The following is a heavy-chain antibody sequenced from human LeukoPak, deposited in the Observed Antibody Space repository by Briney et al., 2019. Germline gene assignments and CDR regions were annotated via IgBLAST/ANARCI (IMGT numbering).Heavy chain of an antibody. CDR3: ARDAYKRGWYLIS. CDR2: INPKDGTT. Sequence: ASVKVSCKASGYPFTNFYISWVRQAPGQGLEWVGIINPKDGTTTYAQKFQGRLTMTRDTSTSTVYMELNRLRSDDTAVYYCARDAYKRGWYLISWGQGTLVTVSS. V-gene: IGHV1-46*01. J-gene: IGHJ5*02. CDR1: GYPFTNFY. D-gene: IGHD6-19*01.